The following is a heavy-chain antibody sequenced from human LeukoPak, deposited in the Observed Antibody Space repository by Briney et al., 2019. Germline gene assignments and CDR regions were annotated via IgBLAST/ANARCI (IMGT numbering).Heavy chain of an antibody. D-gene: IGHD2-8*01. V-gene: IGHV4-4*07. Sequence: SETLSLTCTVFGGSMSFFSWSWVRQPAGKGLEWIGRIYMSGTTHYNPALGSRVTMAVDTSQNQFSLQLDSVTAADTGFYYCARTHAQYYYGVDVWGQGTSVTGSS. CDR1: GGSMSFFS. J-gene: IGHJ6*02. CDR2: IYMSGTT. CDR3: ARTHAQYYYGVDV.